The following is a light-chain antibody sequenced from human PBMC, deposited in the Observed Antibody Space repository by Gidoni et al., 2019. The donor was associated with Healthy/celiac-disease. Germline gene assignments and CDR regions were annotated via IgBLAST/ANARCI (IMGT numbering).Light chain of an antibody. CDR2: GAS. V-gene: IGKV3-15*01. CDR3: QQYNNWPPYT. J-gene: IGKJ2*01. Sequence: EIVMTQSPATLSVSPGERATLYCRASQSVSSNLAWYQQKPGQAPKLLIYGASTRATGIPARFSGSGSGTEFTLTISSLQSEDFAVYYCQQYNNWPPYTFGQXTKLEIK. CDR1: QSVSSN.